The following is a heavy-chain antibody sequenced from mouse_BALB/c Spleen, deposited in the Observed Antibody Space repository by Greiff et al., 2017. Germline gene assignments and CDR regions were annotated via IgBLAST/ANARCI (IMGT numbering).Heavy chain of an antibody. Sequence: EVQLQESGPGLVKPSQSLSLTCTVTGYSITSDYAWNWIRQFPGNKLEWMGYISYSGSTSYNPSLKSRISITRDTSKNQFFLQLNSVTTEDTATYYCARDATDYAMDYWGQGTSVTVSS. CDR1: GYSITSDYA. CDR2: ISYSGST. CDR3: ARDATDYAMDY. D-gene: IGHD1-1*01. V-gene: IGHV3-2*02. J-gene: IGHJ4*01.